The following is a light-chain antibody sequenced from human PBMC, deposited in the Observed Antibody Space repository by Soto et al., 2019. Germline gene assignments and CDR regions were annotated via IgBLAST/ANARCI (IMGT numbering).Light chain of an antibody. CDR3: QQYGRT. V-gene: IGKV3-20*01. CDR1: QSVNSNY. J-gene: IGKJ2*01. Sequence: DIVLTQSPGTLSLSPGERATLSCRSSQSVNSNYLAWYQQKPGQAPRLLIFGASTRATGISDRFRGSGSGTDFILTINRLEREDCAVYYCQQYGRTFGQGTKLEIK. CDR2: GAS.